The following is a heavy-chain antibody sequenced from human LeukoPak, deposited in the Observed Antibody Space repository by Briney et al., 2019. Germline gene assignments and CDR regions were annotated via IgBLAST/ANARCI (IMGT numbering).Heavy chain of an antibody. J-gene: IGHJ4*02. CDR3: ATYVVTAIPYYFDY. CDR1: GGSVSGYY. CDR2: IYYSGST. Sequence: SETLSLTCVVSGGSVSGYYWGWIRQPPGKGLEWIGHIYYSGSTYYNPSLKSRVTISVDTSKNQFSLKLSSVTAADTAVYYCATYVVTAIPYYFDYWGQGTLVTVSS. D-gene: IGHD2-21*02. V-gene: IGHV4-30-4*08.